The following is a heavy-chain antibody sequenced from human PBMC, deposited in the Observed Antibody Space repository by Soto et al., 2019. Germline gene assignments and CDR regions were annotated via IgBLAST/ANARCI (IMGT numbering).Heavy chain of an antibody. CDR2: ISSSSSYI. V-gene: IGHV3-21*01. Sequence: GGSLRLSCAASGFTFSSYSMNWVRQAPGKGLEWVSSISSSSSYIYYADSVKGRFTISRDNAKNSLYLQMNSLRAEDTAVYYCARDGTHTPLTTVTLAYWGQGTLVTVSS. CDR1: GFTFSSYS. D-gene: IGHD4-17*01. CDR3: ARDGTHTPLTTVTLAY. J-gene: IGHJ4*02.